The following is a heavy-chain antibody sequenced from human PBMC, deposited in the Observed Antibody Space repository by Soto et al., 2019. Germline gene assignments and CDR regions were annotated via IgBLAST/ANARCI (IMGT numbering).Heavy chain of an antibody. D-gene: IGHD3-22*01. Sequence: PSETLSLTCTVSGGSISSYYWSWIRQPPGKGLEWIGYIYYSGSTNYNPSLKSRVTISVDTSKNRFSLKLSSVTAADTAVYYCARFSSGYSGTFDYWGQGTLVTVSS. CDR2: IYYSGST. J-gene: IGHJ4*02. CDR1: GGSISSYY. V-gene: IGHV4-59*01. CDR3: ARFSSGYSGTFDY.